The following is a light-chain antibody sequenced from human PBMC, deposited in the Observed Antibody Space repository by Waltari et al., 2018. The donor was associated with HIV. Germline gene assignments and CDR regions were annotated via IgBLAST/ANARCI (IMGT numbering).Light chain of an antibody. CDR1: QSVSSN. CDR2: DAS. J-gene: IGKJ1*01. V-gene: IGKV3-15*01. Sequence: EIVMTQSPATLSVSPGERATLPCRASQSVSSNLAWYQQKPGQAPRLLIYDASTRATGIPARFSGSGSGTDFSLTISSLQSEDFAVYYCLQYNNWWTFGQGTKVEIK. CDR3: LQYNNWWT.